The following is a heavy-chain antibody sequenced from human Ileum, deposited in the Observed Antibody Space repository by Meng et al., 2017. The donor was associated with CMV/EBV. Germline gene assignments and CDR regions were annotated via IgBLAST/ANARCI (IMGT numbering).Heavy chain of an antibody. CDR2: TSADNGNT. Sequence: ASVKVSCKASGYNFINYGISWVRQAPGQGLEWMGWTSADNGNTVYAQNLQGRVTMTTDTSTSTAYMELRSLRSDDTAMYYCARGGAYYYDSDYYYYGMDVWGQGTTVTVSS. CDR1: GYNFINYG. V-gene: IGHV1-18*01. J-gene: IGHJ6*02. CDR3: ARGGAYYYDSDYYYYGMDV. D-gene: IGHD3-22*01.